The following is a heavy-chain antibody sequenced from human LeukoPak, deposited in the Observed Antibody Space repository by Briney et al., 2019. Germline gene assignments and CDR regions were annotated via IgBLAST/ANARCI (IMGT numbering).Heavy chain of an antibody. J-gene: IGHJ4*02. CDR3: AKALYGGNTV. CDR2: ISGAGGSI. CDR1: AFTFSSFA. Sequence: GGSLRLSCAASAFTFSSFALSWVRQAPGKGLQWVSAISGAGGSIYYADSVKGRFTISRDNSKNTLYLQMNSLRAEVTALYYCAKALYGGNTVWGQGTLVTVSS. D-gene: IGHD4-23*01. V-gene: IGHV3-23*01.